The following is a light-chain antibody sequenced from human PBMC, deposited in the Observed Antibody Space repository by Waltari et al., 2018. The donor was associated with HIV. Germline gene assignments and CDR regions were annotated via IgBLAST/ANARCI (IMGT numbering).Light chain of an antibody. CDR2: AAS. J-gene: IGKJ2*01. V-gene: IGKV1-39*01. Sequence: DIQMTQSPSSLSASVGDRVTITCRASQSISRSLNWYQQKPGQAPKLLIYAASSLHGGVPSRFTASGSWTDFILIISSLQPEDSATYYCQQTYNTPHTFGQGTKLEIK. CDR3: QQTYNTPHT. CDR1: QSISRS.